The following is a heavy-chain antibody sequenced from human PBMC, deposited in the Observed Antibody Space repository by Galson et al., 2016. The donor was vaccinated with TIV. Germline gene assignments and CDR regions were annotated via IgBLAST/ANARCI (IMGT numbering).Heavy chain of an antibody. CDR1: GDAMNTGVYS. V-gene: IGHV4-30-2*06. D-gene: IGHD2/OR15-2a*01. J-gene: IGHJ4*02. Sequence: TLSLTCSVSGDAMNTGVYSWSWVRQSPGKGPEWIGYVYHSGSTYYNPSLKSRVSMSVDRSQKKFSLKLTSVTAADTAVYYCARAFSMRRKYYFDTWGQGALVFVSS. CDR2: VYHSGST. CDR3: ARAFSMRRKYYFDT.